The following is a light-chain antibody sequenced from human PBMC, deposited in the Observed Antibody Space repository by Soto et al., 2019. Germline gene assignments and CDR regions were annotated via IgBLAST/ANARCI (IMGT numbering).Light chain of an antibody. CDR2: DAS. Sequence: SLMIQSPSSLSSALGGTVPIPCRASQDISHYLNWYQQKPGKALKLLIYDASNLHPGVPSRFRGSGSGTEFSFNITNLQPEDVATYYCQQYDDLPITFGQGTRLEIK. J-gene: IGKJ5*01. V-gene: IGKV1-33*01. CDR3: QQYDDLPIT. CDR1: QDISHY.